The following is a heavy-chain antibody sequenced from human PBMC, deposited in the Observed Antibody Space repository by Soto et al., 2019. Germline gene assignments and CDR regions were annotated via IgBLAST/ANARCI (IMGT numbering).Heavy chain of an antibody. CDR1: GFTFDDYA. CDR3: AKAPSANYYYYYMDV. Sequence: PVGSLRLSCAASGFTFDDYAMHWVRQAPGKGLEWVSGISWNSGSIGYADSVKGRFTISRDNAKNSLYLQMNSLRAEDTALYYCAKAPSANYYYYYMDVWGKGTTVTVSS. J-gene: IGHJ6*03. D-gene: IGHD2-15*01. V-gene: IGHV3-9*01. CDR2: ISWNSGSI.